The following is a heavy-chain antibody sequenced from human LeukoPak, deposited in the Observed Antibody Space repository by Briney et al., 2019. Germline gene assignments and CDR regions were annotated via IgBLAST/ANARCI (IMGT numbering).Heavy chain of an antibody. V-gene: IGHV4-61*01. D-gene: IGHD3-10*01. CDR1: GGSVSSGSYY. CDR3: ARSLYYGSGSYYRNWYFDL. Sequence: SETLSLTCTVSGGSVSSGSYYWSWIRQPPGKGLEWIGYIYYSGSTNYNPSLKSRVTISVDTSKNQFSLKLSSVTAADTAVYYCARSLYYGSGSYYRNWYFDLWGRGTLVTVST. J-gene: IGHJ2*01. CDR2: IYYSGST.